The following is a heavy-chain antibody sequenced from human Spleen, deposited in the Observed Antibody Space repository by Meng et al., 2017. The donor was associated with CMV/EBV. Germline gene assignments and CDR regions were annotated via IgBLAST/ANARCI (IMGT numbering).Heavy chain of an antibody. V-gene: IGHV1-18*01. J-gene: IGHJ4*02. CDR1: DYTSTTKT. CDR3: ARGGSKFY. D-gene: IGHD2-15*01. CDR2: IAAHNGNT. Sequence: QVQLVQSGSELKQAGASVKVSCKPADYTSTTKTIGWVRQAPGQGLXWMGWIAAHNGNTNYAQKLQGRVTMTTDTSTSTAYMELRSLRSDDTAVYYCARGGSKFYWGQGTLVTVSS.